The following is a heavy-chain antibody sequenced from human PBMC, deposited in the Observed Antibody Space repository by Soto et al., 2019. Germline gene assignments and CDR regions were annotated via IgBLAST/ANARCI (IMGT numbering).Heavy chain of an antibody. CDR2: INPSCAST. CDR1: GYIFSSYY. D-gene: IGHD3-10*01. Sequence: GAAVKVSFKAAGYIFSSYYMHWVRQAPGQGLEWMGIINPSCASTSYAQKFQGRVTMTRDTSTSTLYMELSSLRSEDTAVYYCARDRDYPGTVWFDPWGQGTLVTVSS. J-gene: IGHJ5*02. CDR3: ARDRDYPGTVWFDP. V-gene: IGHV1-46*01.